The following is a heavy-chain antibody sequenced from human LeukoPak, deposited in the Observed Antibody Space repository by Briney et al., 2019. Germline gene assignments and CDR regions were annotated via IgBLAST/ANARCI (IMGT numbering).Heavy chain of an antibody. CDR2: INHSGST. CDR3: ARGSHIVVVTAIAY. V-gene: IGHV4-34*01. CDR1: GGSFSGYY. J-gene: IGHJ4*02. Sequence: SETLSLTCAVYGGSFSGYYWSWIRQPPGKGLEWIGEINHSGSTNYNPSLKSRVTISVDTSKNQFSLKLSSVTAADTAVYYCARGSHIVVVTAIAYWGQGTLVTASS. D-gene: IGHD2-21*02.